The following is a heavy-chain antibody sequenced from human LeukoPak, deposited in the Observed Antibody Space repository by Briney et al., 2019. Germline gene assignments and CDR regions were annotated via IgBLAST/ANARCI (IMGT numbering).Heavy chain of an antibody. V-gene: IGHV1-2*02. D-gene: IGHD6-13*01. Sequence: ASVKVSCKASGYTFTGYYMHWVRQAPGQGLEWMGWINPNSGGTNYAQKFQGRVTMTRDTSISTAYMELSRLRSDDTAVYYCARQYSSSWYGDYFDYWGQGTLVTVSS. J-gene: IGHJ4*02. CDR3: ARQYSSSWYGDYFDY. CDR2: INPNSGGT. CDR1: GYTFTGYY.